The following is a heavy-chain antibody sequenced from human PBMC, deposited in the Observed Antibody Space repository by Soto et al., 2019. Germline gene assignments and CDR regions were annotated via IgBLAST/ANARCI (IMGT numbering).Heavy chain of an antibody. CDR3: ARSVRLGLGYGDYKLDP. CDR1: RFTFSSFW. Sequence: GGSLRLSCAASRFTFSSFWFHWVRQAPGKGLVWVSHINSDGSSTSYADSVKGRFTISRDNAKNTLYLQMNSLRAEDTAVYYFARSVRLGLGYGDYKLDPWVQGTLVTVSS. CDR2: INSDGSST. J-gene: IGHJ5*02. V-gene: IGHV3-74*01. D-gene: IGHD4-17*01.